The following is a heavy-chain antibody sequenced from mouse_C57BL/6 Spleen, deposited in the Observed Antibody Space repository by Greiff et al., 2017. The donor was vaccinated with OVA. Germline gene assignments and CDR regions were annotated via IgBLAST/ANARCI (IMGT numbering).Heavy chain of an antibody. CDR3: ARHPGTFDY. J-gene: IGHJ2*01. V-gene: IGHV5-9*01. D-gene: IGHD4-1*01. CDR2: ISGGGGNT. CDR1: GFTFSSYT. Sequence: VKLVESGGGLVKPGGSLKLSCAASGFTFSSYTMSWVRQTPEKRLEWVATISGGGGNTYYPDSVKGRFTISRDNAKNTLYLQMSSLRSEDTALYYCARHPGTFDYWGQGTTLTVSS.